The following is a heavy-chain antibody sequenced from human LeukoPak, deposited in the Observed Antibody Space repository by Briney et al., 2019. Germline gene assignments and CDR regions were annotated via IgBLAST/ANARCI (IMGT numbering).Heavy chain of an antibody. Sequence: SVKVSCKASEGTFSSYAISWVRQARGQGLEWMGRIIPILGIANYAQKFQGRVTITADKSTSTAYMELSSLRSEDTAVYYCARDMEDGYNPSGFDYWGQGNLVTVSS. CDR1: EGTFSSYA. V-gene: IGHV1-69*04. CDR3: ARDMEDGYNPSGFDY. J-gene: IGHJ4*02. D-gene: IGHD5-24*01. CDR2: IIPILGIA.